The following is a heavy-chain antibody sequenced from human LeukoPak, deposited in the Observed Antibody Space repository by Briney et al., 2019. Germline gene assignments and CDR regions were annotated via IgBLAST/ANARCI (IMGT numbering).Heavy chain of an antibody. D-gene: IGHD1-1*01. CDR3: ARDKNWKPDY. CDR1: GYTFTSYA. J-gene: IGHJ4*02. V-gene: IGHV1-3*01. CDR2: INAGNGNT. Sequence: ASVTASCKASGYTFTSYAMHWVRQAPGQRLEWMGWINAGNGNTKYSQKFQGRVTITTDTSTSTVYMELRSLRSDDTAVYYCARDKNWKPDYWGQGSLVTVSS.